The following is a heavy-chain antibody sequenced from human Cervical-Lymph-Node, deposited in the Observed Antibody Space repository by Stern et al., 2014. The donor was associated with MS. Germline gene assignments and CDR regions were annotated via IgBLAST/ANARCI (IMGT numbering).Heavy chain of an antibody. CDR1: GGSISSNY. J-gene: IGHJ4*02. D-gene: IGHD5-24*01. CDR2: LYYSGNT. V-gene: IGHV4-59*08. Sequence: QLQLQESGPGLVKPSETLSLTCTVSGGSISSNYWSWIRQPPGKGLEWIGYLYYSGNTNYNPSLKSRVTTSVDTSKNQLSLSLSSGTAADTAVYYCARHGPPRRRDDSNHPNFDYWGPGTLVAVSS. CDR3: ARHGPPRRRDDSNHPNFDY.